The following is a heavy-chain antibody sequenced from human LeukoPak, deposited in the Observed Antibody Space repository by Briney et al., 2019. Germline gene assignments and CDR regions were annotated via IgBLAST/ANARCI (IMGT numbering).Heavy chain of an antibody. CDR1: GYTFTGYY. J-gene: IGHJ4*02. CDR3: ALGHCTNGVCYPSHYFDY. Sequence: ASVKVSCKASGYTFTGYYMHWVRQAPGQGLEWMGWINPNSGGTNYVQKFQGRVTMTRDTSISTAYMELSRLRSDDTAVYYCALGHCTNGVCYPSHYFDYWGQGTLVTVSS. CDR2: INPNSGGT. V-gene: IGHV1-2*02. D-gene: IGHD2-8*01.